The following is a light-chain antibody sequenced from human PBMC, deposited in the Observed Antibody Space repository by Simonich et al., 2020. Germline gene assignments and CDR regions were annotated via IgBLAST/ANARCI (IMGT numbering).Light chain of an antibody. Sequence: DIVMTQSPDSLAVSLGGRATIHCKSSQSVLYSSNNKNYLAWYQQKPGQPPKLRIYWAATRESGVPDRFSGSGSGTDFTRTISSLQAEDVAVYYCQQYYSTPYTFGQGTKLEIK. CDR1: QSVLYSSNNKNY. J-gene: IGKJ2*01. CDR3: QQYYSTPYT. CDR2: WAA. V-gene: IGKV4-1*01.